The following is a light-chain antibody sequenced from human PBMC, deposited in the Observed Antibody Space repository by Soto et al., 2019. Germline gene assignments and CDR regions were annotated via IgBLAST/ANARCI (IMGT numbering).Light chain of an antibody. CDR2: DVS. J-gene: IGLJ1*01. CDR3: SSYTSSSTLDYV. Sequence: QSVLTQPASVSGSPGQSITISCTGTSSDVGGYNYVSWYQQHPGKAPKLMIYDVSNRPSGVSNRFSGSKSGNTASLTISGLQAEVEAFYYCSSYTSSSTLDYVFGTGTKVTVL. CDR1: SSDVGGYNY. V-gene: IGLV2-14*01.